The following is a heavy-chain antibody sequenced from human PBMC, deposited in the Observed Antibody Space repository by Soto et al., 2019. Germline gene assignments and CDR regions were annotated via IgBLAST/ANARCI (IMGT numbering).Heavy chain of an antibody. Sequence: SETLSLTCTVSGGSISSYYWSWIRQPPGKGLEWIGYIYYSGSTNYNPSLKSRVTISVDTSKNQFSLKLSSVTAADTAVYYCARGSRYYYYGMDVWGQGTTVTVSS. CDR3: ARGSRYYYYGMDV. J-gene: IGHJ6*02. V-gene: IGHV4-59*01. CDR2: IYYSGST. D-gene: IGHD3-10*01. CDR1: GGSISSYY.